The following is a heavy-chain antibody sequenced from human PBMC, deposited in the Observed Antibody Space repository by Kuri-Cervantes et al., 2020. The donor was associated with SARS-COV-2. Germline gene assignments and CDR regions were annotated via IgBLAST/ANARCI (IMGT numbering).Heavy chain of an antibody. CDR3: AKDRMVQGVIRGTAFDP. CDR1: GFTFDDYA. V-gene: IGHV3-9*01. CDR2: ISWNSGSI. J-gene: IGHJ5*02. D-gene: IGHD3-10*01. Sequence: SLKISCAASGFTFDDYAMHWVRQAPGKGLEWVLGISWNSGSIGYADSVKGRFTISRDNAKNSLYLQMNSLRAEDTALYYCAKDRMVQGVIRGTAFDPWGQGTLVTVSS.